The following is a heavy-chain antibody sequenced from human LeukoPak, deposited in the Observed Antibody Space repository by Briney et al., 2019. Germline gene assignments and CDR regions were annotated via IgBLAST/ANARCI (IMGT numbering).Heavy chain of an antibody. CDR2: ISGSGGST. CDR1: GFTFSSYA. V-gene: IGHV3-23*01. Sequence: PGGSLRLSCAASGFTFSSYAMSWVRQAPGKGLEWVSAISGSGGSTYYADSVKGRFTTSRDNSKNTLYLQMNSLRAEDTAVYYCAKDKGGRLQSIRVNSFDYWGQGTLVTVSS. D-gene: IGHD5-24*01. J-gene: IGHJ4*02. CDR3: AKDKGGRLQSIRVNSFDY.